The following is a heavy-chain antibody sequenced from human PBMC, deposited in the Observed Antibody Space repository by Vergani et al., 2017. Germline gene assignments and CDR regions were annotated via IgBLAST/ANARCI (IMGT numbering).Heavy chain of an antibody. CDR1: GYSFTRYW. D-gene: IGHD3-9*01. CDR2: IYPGDADT. V-gene: IGHV5-51*03. J-gene: IGHJ3*02. Sequence: EVQLVQSGAEVKKPGESLKISCKGSGYSFTRYWLGWVRQMPGKGLEWMGIIYPGDADTRYSPSLQGKVTISADKSISTAYLQWSSLKASDTAMYYGARILRDILTGSDAFDIWGQGTMVTVSS. CDR3: ARILRDILTGSDAFDI.